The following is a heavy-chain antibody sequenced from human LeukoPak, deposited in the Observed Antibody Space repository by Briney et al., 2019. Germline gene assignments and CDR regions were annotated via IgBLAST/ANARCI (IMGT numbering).Heavy chain of an antibody. CDR2: IWYDGSNK. V-gene: IGHV3-33*08. CDR3: ARDGSESGMDV. J-gene: IGHJ6*02. Sequence: GGSLRLSCAASGFTFSSYAMSWVRQAPGKGLEWVAVIWYDGSNKYYADSVKGRFTISRDNSKNTLYLQMNSLRAEDTAVYYCARDGSESGMDVWGQGTTVTVSS. CDR1: GFTFSSYA. D-gene: IGHD5-12*01.